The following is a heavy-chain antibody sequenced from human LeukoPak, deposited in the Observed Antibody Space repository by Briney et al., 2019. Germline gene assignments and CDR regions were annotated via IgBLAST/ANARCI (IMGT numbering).Heavy chain of an antibody. V-gene: IGHV4-34*01. CDR2: INHSGST. Sequence: SETLSLTCAVYGGSFSGYYWSWIRQPPGKGLEWIGEINHSGSTNYNPSLKRRLTISVDTSKNQLSLKLSSVTAGDTAVYYCAYVGYGMDVWGQGTTVTVSS. CDR3: AYVGYGMDV. D-gene: IGHD1-26*01. CDR1: GGSFSGYY. J-gene: IGHJ6*02.